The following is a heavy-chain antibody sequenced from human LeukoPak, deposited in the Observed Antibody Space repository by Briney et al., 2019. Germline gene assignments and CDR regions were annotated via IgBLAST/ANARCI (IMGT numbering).Heavy chain of an antibody. CDR2: INPNSGGT. CDR3: ARASGSYPDFDC. D-gene: IGHD1-26*01. CDR1: GYTFTGYY. J-gene: IGHJ4*02. Sequence: GASVKVSCKASGYTFTGYYMHWVRRAPGQGLEWMGWINPNSGGTNYAQKFQGRVTMTRDTSISTAYMELSSLRSDDTAVYYCARASGSYPDFDCWGQGTLVTVSS. V-gene: IGHV1-2*02.